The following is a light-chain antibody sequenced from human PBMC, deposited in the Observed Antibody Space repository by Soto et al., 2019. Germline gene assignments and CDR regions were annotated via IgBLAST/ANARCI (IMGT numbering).Light chain of an antibody. CDR3: AAWDDSLNGRV. V-gene: IGLV1-44*01. J-gene: IGLJ3*02. CDR1: SSNIESNT. CDR2: AND. Sequence: QSALTQPPSASGTPGQRVTISCSGSSSNIESNTVNWYQQLPGTAPKLLIYANDQRPSGVPDRFSGSKSGTSASLAISGLQSEDEADYHCAAWDDSLNGRVFGGGTKVTVL.